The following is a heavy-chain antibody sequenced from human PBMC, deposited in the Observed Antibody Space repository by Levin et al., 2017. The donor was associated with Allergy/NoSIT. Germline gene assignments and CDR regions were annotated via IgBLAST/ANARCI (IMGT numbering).Heavy chain of an antibody. V-gene: IGHV1-3*01. J-gene: IGHJ4*02. CDR1: GYTFITHS. D-gene: IGHD2-8*01. Sequence: GESLKISCTASGYTFITHSVHWVRQAPGQRLEWMGWINGDNGDTKHAQKFQGRVTITRDKSAGAAYMELSSLRSEDTAVYYCARRAEGYCTSISCPTPCDHWGQGTLVTVSS. CDR3: ARRAEGYCTSISCPTPCDH. CDR2: INGDNGDT.